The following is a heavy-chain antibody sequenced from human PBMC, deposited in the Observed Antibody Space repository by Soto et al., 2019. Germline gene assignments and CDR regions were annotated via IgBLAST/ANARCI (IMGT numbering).Heavy chain of an antibody. V-gene: IGHV3-7*01. CDR2: IKEDGSEI. CDR3: ARDIGFDYVN. Sequence: LSCAVSEFNVMSYWMSWVRQAPGKGLEWVASIKEDGSEIYYLQSVRGRFTISRDSAGNALHLAMNYLSAEDTGVYFCARDIGFDYVNWGQGTLVTVSS. D-gene: IGHD3-16*01. J-gene: IGHJ4*02. CDR1: EFNVMSYW.